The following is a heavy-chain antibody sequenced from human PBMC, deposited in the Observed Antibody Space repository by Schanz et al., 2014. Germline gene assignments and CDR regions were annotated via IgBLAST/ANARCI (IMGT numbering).Heavy chain of an antibody. J-gene: IGHJ4*02. D-gene: IGHD1-20*01. CDR2: ITGASDHI. Sequence: EVQLLESGGGLIQPGGSLRLSCAASGFIFGSSVMPWVRQAPGKGLEWVTGITGASDHIDYAESVKGRFTISRDNSKNTLYLQMKSLRAEDTAVSYCANNRNLDYWGQGTLVTVSS. V-gene: IGHV3-23*01. CDR1: GFIFGSSV. CDR3: ANNRNLDY.